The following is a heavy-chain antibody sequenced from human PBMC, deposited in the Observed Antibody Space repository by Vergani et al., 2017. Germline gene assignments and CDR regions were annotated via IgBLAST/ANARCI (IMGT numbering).Heavy chain of an antibody. D-gene: IGHD1-26*01. J-gene: IGHJ3*01. Sequence: QVQLQESGPGLLKPSQTLSLTCSVAGDSISSGNYYWSWIRLAPGKGLEWIGEINHSGTINYNPTLKSPFNVSIDTSRDHFSLKLRSVSAADTAVYFCARRAERWETLLRDDFDVWGQGTFVTVSP. CDR1: GDSISSGNYY. CDR3: ARRAERWETLLRDDFDV. CDR2: INHSGTI. V-gene: IGHV4-30-4*08.